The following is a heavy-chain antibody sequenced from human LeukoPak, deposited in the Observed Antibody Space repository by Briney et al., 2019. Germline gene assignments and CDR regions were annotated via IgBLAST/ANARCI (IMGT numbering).Heavy chain of an antibody. CDR2: IRYDGSNK. D-gene: IGHD5-24*01. Sequence: PGGSLRLSCAASGFTFSSYGMHWVRQAPGKGLEWVAFIRYDGSNKYYADSVKGRFTISRDNSKNTLYLQMNSLRAEDTAVYYCAKDEARRRDGYNYLIDYRGQGTLVTVSS. CDR1: GFTFSSYG. J-gene: IGHJ4*02. V-gene: IGHV3-30*02. CDR3: AKDEARRRDGYNYLIDY.